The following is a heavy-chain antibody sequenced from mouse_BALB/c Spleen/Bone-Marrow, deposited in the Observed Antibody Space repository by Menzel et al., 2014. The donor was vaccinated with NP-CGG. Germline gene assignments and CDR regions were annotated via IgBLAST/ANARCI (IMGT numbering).Heavy chain of an antibody. Sequence: DLVKPGASVKLSCKASGYTFTSYWINWIKQRPGQGLEWIGRIAPGSGSTYYDEMFKGMATLTVDTSSSTAYIQLSSLSSEDSAVYFCARSYYGRAMDYWGQGTSVTVSS. CDR3: ARSYYGRAMDY. D-gene: IGHD1-1*01. V-gene: IGHV1S41*01. CDR2: IAPGSGST. CDR1: GYTFTSYW. J-gene: IGHJ4*01.